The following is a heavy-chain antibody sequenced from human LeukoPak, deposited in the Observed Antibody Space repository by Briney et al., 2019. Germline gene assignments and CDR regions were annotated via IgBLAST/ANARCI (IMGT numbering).Heavy chain of an antibody. Sequence: PSETLSLTCTVSGGSISSSSYYWGWIRQPPGKGLEWIGSIYYSGGTYYNPSLKSRVTISVDTSKNQFSLKLSSVTAADTAVYYCASGRQVAGNWGFGYWGQGTLVTVSS. CDR3: ASGRQVAGNWGFGY. CDR2: IYYSGGT. CDR1: GGSISSSSYY. D-gene: IGHD6-19*01. V-gene: IGHV4-39*01. J-gene: IGHJ4*02.